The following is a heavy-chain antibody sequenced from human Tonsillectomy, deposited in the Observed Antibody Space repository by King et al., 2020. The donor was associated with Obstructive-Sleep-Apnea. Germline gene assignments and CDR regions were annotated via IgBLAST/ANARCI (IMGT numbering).Heavy chain of an antibody. V-gene: IGHV1-46*01. CDR1: GYTFTSYY. Sequence: VQLVQSGAEVKKPGASVKVSCKASGYTFTSYYMHWVRQAPGQGLEWMGIINPSGGSTSYAQKFQGRVTMTRDTSTSTVYMELSSLRSEDTAVYYCARGQSITGTRTPYFDYWGQGTLVTVSS. CDR3: ARGQSITGTRTPYFDY. D-gene: IGHD1-20*01. CDR2: INPSGGST. J-gene: IGHJ4*02.